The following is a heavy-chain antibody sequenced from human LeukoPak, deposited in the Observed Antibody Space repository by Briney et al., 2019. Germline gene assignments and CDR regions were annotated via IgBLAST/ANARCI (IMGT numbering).Heavy chain of an antibody. CDR3: ATSSGGQFDY. CDR2: ITVSGGST. CDR1: GFTFSSYA. Sequence: GGSLRLSCAASGFTFSSYAMSWVRQAPGKGLEWVSAITVSGGSTYYADSVKGRFTISRDNSKNTLYLQMSSLRAEDTAVYYCATSSGGQFDYWGQGTLVTVSS. V-gene: IGHV3-23*01. D-gene: IGHD3-16*01. J-gene: IGHJ4*02.